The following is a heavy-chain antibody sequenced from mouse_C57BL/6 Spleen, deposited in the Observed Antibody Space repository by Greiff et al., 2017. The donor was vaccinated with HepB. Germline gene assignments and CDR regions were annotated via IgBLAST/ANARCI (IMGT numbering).Heavy chain of an antibody. Sequence: LVESGPELVKPGASVKISCKASGYAFSSSWMNWVKQRPGKGLEWIGRIYPGDGDTNYNGKFKGKATLTADKSSSTAYMQLSSLTSEDSAVYVCARWDYYGSSPLAYWGQGTLVTVSA. D-gene: IGHD1-1*01. J-gene: IGHJ3*01. CDR3: ARWDYYGSSPLAY. CDR1: GYAFSSSW. CDR2: IYPGDGDT. V-gene: IGHV1-82*01.